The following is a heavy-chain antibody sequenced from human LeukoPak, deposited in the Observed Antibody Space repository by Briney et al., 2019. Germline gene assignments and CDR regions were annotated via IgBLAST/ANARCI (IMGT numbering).Heavy chain of an antibody. D-gene: IGHD6-19*01. CDR2: IKQDGSEK. Sequence: GGSLRLSCAASGFTFSSYWMSWVRQAPGKGLEWVANIKQDGSEKYYVDSVKGRFTISRDNAKNSLYLQMNSLRAEDTAVYYCARDPRTGIAVAGKDYWGQGTLVTVSS. CDR3: ARDPRTGIAVAGKDY. CDR1: GFTFSSYW. V-gene: IGHV3-7*01. J-gene: IGHJ4*02.